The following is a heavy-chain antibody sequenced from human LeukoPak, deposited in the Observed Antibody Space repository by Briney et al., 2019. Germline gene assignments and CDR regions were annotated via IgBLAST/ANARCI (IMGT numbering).Heavy chain of an antibody. CDR1: GGSISSYY. D-gene: IGHD3-22*01. CDR2: IYYSGNT. Sequence: SETLSLTCTVSGGSISSYYRIWIRQPPGKGLEWIGYIYYSGNTNYNPSLKSRVTISIDTSKKQFSLNLSSVTAADTAVYYCARWNYDSSGQRTFDIWGQGTMVTVSS. CDR3: ARWNYDSSGQRTFDI. V-gene: IGHV4-59*01. J-gene: IGHJ3*02.